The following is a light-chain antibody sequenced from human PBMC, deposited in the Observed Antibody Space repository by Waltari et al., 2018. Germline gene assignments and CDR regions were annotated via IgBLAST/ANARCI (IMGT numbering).Light chain of an antibody. CDR1: QSLGSSDGHAY. Sequence: VVMTQSPISLSVTIGQPASISCRSSQSLGSSDGHAYLSWVHQRPGQSPRRRFYKVSDRDSGVPDRFSGSGSGTDFTLKISRVEAEDVGLYYCMQATHWPWTFGQGTKVEVK. CDR3: MQATHWPWT. V-gene: IGKV2-30*01. J-gene: IGKJ1*01. CDR2: KVS.